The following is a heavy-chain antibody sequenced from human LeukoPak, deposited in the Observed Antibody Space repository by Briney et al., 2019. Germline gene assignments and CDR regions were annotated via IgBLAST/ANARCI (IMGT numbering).Heavy chain of an antibody. Sequence: GESLKISCKGSGYSYTSYWIGWVRQMPGKGLEWMGIIYPGDSDTRYSPSFQGQVTLSTDKSSSTAYLQWSSLKASDSATYYCARLLRNIAAGVYYFDYWGQGTLVTVSS. V-gene: IGHV5-51*01. CDR3: ARLLRNIAAGVYYFDY. CDR1: GYSYTSYW. D-gene: IGHD6-13*01. CDR2: IYPGDSDT. J-gene: IGHJ4*02.